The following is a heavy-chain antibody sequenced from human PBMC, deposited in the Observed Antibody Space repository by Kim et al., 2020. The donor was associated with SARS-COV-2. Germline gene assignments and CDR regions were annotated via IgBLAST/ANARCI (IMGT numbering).Heavy chain of an antibody. D-gene: IGHD5-18*01. CDR3: AKTDTALFYYFDY. V-gene: IGHV3-33*06. J-gene: IGHJ4*02. Sequence: YADSVKGRFTISRDNSKNTLYLQMNSLRAEDTAVYYCAKTDTALFYYFDYWGQGTLVTVSS.